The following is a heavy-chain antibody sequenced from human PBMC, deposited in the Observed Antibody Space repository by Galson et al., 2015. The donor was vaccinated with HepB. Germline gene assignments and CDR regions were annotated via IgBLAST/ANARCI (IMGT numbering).Heavy chain of an antibody. CDR1: GFTFTRYG. CDR3: AREMGYSDISGYSYVFDY. CDR2: IWYDGSNK. Sequence: SLRLSCAASGFTFTRYGMHWVRQAPGKGLEWVAVIWYDGSNKYYVDSVKGRFTISRDNSKNTLYLQMNSLRAEDTAVYYCAREMGYSDISGYSYVFDYWGQGTLVTVSS. J-gene: IGHJ4*02. D-gene: IGHD3-22*01. V-gene: IGHV3-33*01.